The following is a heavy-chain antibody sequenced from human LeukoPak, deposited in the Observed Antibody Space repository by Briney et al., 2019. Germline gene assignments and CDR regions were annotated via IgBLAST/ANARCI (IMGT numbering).Heavy chain of an antibody. CDR3: TRVGYIDEGIDY. V-gene: IGHV3-7*04. CDR1: GFTFSTYW. Sequence: GGSLRLSCSASGFTFSTYWMSWVRQAPGKGLEWVANIKQDGSKKSYVDSVKGRFTISRDNAKNSLYLQMNSLRAEDTAIYYCTRVGYIDEGIDYWGQGTLVTVSS. D-gene: IGHD5-24*01. J-gene: IGHJ4*02. CDR2: IKQDGSKK.